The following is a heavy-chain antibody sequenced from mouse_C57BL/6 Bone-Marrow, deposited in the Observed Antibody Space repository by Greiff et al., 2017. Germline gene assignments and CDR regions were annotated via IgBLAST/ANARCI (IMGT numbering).Heavy chain of an antibody. V-gene: IGHV1-81*01. CDR1: GYTFTSSG. CDR3: ARARYWYFDV. CDR2: IYPRSGNT. J-gene: IGHJ1*03. Sequence: LEESGAELARPGASVKLSCKASGYTFTSSGISWVKQRTGQGLEWIGEIYPRSGNTYYNEKFKGKATLPADKSSSTAYMELRSLTSEDSAVYFCARARYWYFDVWGTGTTVTVSS.